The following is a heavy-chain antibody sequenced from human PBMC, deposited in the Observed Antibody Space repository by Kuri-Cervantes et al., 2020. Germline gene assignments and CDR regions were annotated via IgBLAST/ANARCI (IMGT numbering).Heavy chain of an antibody. CDR1: GGSISSYS. Sequence: GSLRLSCTVSGGSISSYSWRWIRQPAGKGLEWIGRVFTTGSTNYNPSLKSRVTISVDKSKNQFSLKLSSVTAADTAVYYCARDGGTVPAADQIDYWGQGTLVTVSS. J-gene: IGHJ4*02. CDR3: ARDGGTVPAADQIDY. V-gene: IGHV4-4*07. CDR2: VFTTGST. D-gene: IGHD2-2*01.